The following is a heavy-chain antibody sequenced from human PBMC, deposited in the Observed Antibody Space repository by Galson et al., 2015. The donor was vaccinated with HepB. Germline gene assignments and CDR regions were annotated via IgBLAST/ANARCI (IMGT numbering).Heavy chain of an antibody. Sequence: SLRLSCAASGFPVSNSYMTWIRQAPGKGLEWVSLIYSGGSTYYADSVKGRFTISRDNSKNTLFLQMNSLRAEDTAMYYCARDDDGSGYQRTFDLWSQGTMVTVSS. CDR3: ARDDDGSGYQRTFDL. CDR1: GFPVSNSY. CDR2: IYSGGST. V-gene: IGHV3-53*01. J-gene: IGHJ3*01. D-gene: IGHD3-22*01.